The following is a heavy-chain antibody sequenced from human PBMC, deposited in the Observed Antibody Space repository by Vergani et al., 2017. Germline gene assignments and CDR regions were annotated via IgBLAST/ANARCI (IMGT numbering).Heavy chain of an antibody. CDR2: IHSSGTT. D-gene: IGHD3-10*01. Sequence: QVQLHESGPGLVKPSQTLSLTCTVSGGSITSGSFYWSWIRQPAGKGLEWIGRIHSSGTTNYNPSLKSRVTLSVDTSKNQLSLRMTSVTAADTAVYYCARESXTSELRGVYWFDTWGQGTLVSVSS. J-gene: IGHJ5*02. CDR3: ARESXTSELRGVYWFDT. CDR1: GGSITSGSFY. V-gene: IGHV4-61*02.